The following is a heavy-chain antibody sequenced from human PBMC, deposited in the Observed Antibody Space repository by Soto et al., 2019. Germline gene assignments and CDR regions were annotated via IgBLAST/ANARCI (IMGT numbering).Heavy chain of an antibody. Sequence: QVQLQESGPGLVKPSGTLSLTCAVSGGSISSSNWWSWVRQPPGKGLEWIGESYHSGSTNYNPSLKGRFTISVDKSKNQFSLKLSSVTAEDTAVYYCARDPASGWVNYFDYWGQGTLVTVSS. CDR1: GGSISSSNW. V-gene: IGHV4-4*02. J-gene: IGHJ4*02. CDR3: ARDPASGWVNYFDY. CDR2: SYHSGST. D-gene: IGHD6-19*01.